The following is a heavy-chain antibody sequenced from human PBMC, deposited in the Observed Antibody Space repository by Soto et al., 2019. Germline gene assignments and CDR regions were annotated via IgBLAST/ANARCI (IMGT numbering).Heavy chain of an antibody. Sequence: PSETLSLTNAVSDETISSMNCWSWVRQSPGKGLEWIGEIHHSGSTNYNPSLKSRVTISVDTSKNQFSLKLTSVTAADTAVYYCARDKITGLFDYWGQGTLVTVSS. CDR2: IHHSGST. V-gene: IGHV4-4*02. J-gene: IGHJ4*02. CDR3: ARDKITGLFDY. CDR1: DETISSMNC. D-gene: IGHD2-8*02.